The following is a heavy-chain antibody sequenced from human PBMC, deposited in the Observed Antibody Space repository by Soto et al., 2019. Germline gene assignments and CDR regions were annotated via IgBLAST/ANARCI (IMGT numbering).Heavy chain of an antibody. CDR2: INPSGGST. Sequence: APVKVSCKASGYTFNSYYMHWVRQAPGQGVEWMGIINPSGGSTSYAQKFQGRVTMTRDTSTSTVYMELSSLRSEDTAVYYCARDGKDSSSSGLFWFDPWGQGTLVTVSS. CDR3: ARDGKDSSSSGLFWFDP. D-gene: IGHD6-6*01. CDR1: GYTFNSYY. V-gene: IGHV1-46*02. J-gene: IGHJ5*02.